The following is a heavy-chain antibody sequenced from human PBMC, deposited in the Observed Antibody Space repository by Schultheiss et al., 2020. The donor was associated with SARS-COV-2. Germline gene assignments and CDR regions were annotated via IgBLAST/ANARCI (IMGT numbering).Heavy chain of an antibody. V-gene: IGHV3-64*04. CDR1: GFTFSSYA. D-gene: IGHD2-8*01. J-gene: IGHJ4*02. Sequence: GESLKISCSASGFTFSSYAMHWVRQAPGKGLEYVSAISSNGGSTYYADSVKGRFTISRDNAKNSLYLQMNSLRAEDAAVYYCATQRFCPKGVCLWGNDYWGQGTLVTVSS. CDR3: ATQRFCPKGVCLWGNDY. CDR2: ISSNGGST.